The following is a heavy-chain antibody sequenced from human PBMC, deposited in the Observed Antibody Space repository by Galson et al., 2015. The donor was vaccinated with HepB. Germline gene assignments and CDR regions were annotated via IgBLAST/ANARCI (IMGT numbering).Heavy chain of an antibody. CDR2: ISSSSSTI. Sequence: SLRLSRAASGFLFSSYSMNWVRQAPGKGLEWVSYISSSSSTIYYADSVKGRFTISRDNAKNSLYLQMNSLRAEDTAVYYCARDSGDYVWGRRLGMDVWGQGTTVTVSS. CDR1: GFLFSSYS. D-gene: IGHD3-16*01. CDR3: ARDSGDYVWGRRLGMDV. J-gene: IGHJ6*02. V-gene: IGHV3-48*04.